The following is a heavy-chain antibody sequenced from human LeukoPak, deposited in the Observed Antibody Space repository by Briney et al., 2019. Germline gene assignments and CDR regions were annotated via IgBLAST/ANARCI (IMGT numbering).Heavy chain of an antibody. CDR2: ISSGSKYI. CDR3: ARDEGSGCLDY. CDR1: GFSYSSYS. J-gene: IGHJ4*02. Sequence: PGGTLRLFCAASGFSYSSYSMKWVRQARGKGLEGVSSISSGSKYILYAEASRGGYNISRDKAKNSLYLQMNSLRAEDTAVYYCARDEGSGCLDYWRQGTLVTVSS. V-gene: IGHV3-21*01. D-gene: IGHD3-22*01.